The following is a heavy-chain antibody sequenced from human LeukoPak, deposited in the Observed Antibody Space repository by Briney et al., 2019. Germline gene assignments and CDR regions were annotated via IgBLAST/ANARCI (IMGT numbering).Heavy chain of an antibody. V-gene: IGHV3-23*01. CDR2: ITGSGAFT. CDR1: GITFIKYS. J-gene: IGHJ4*02. CDR3: AKRSAESSGYFDY. D-gene: IGHD6-19*01. Sequence: TGGSLRLSCAASGITFIKYSMTWVRQAPGKGLEWVSAITGSGAFTDYADSVKGRFTISRDNSKNTLYLQMNSLRADDTALYYCAKRSAESSGYFDYWGQGTLVTVSS.